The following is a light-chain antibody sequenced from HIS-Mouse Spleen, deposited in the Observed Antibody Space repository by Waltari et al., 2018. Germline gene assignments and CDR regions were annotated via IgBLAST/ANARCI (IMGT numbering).Light chain of an antibody. CDR3: QSYDSSNWV. V-gene: IGLV6-57*02. Sequence: NFMLTQPHSVSESPGKTVTISCTGSSGSIASNYVQWYQQRPGSAPTTVIYGDNQSPSGVPDRFSGSLDSSSNSASLTISGLKTEDEADYYCQSYDSSNWVFGGGTKLTVL. CDR1: SGSIASNY. CDR2: GDN. J-gene: IGLJ3*02.